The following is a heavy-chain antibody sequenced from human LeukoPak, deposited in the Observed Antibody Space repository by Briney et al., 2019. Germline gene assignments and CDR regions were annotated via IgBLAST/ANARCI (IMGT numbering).Heavy chain of an antibody. D-gene: IGHD1-1*01. CDR3: ARELGGITTVGFDI. Sequence: GGSLRLSCAASGFRFSYHDMHWVRQAPGKGLEFVSTIGAAGAHTFYADSVKGRFTISRDNFQSTLYLQMDGLRPEDSAAYYCARELGGITTVGFDIWGEGTVVTVSS. V-gene: IGHV3-64*02. CDR2: IGAAGAHT. CDR1: GFRFSYHD. J-gene: IGHJ3*02.